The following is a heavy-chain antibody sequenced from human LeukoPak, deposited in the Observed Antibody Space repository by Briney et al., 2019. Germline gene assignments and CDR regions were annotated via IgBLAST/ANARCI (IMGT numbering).Heavy chain of an antibody. J-gene: IGHJ5*02. V-gene: IGHV1-3*03. D-gene: IGHD3-16*01. CDR3: ARARVRGENWFDP. CDR1: GYTFTSYA. Sequence: ASVKVSCEASGYTFTSYAMHWVRQAPGQRLEWMGWINAGNGNTKYSQEFQGRVTITRDTSASTAYMELSSLRSEDMAVYYCARARVRGENWFDPWGQGTLVTVSS. CDR2: INAGNGNT.